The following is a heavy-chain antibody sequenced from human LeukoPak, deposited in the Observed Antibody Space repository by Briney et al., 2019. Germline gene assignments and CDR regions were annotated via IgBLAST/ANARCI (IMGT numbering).Heavy chain of an antibody. CDR2: INAGNGNT. J-gene: IGHJ4*02. D-gene: IGHD3-10*01. CDR3: ARRMVRGVQDFDY. Sequence: ASVKVSFKASGYTFTSDAMHWVRQAPGQRLEWLGWINAGNGNTKYSQKFQGRVTITRDTSASTAYMELSSLRCEDTAVYYCARRMVRGVQDFDYWGQGTLVTVSS. CDR1: GYTFTSDA. V-gene: IGHV1-3*01.